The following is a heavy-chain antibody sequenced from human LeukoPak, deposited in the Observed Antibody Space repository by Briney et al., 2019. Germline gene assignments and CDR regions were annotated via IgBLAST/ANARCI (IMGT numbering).Heavy chain of an antibody. CDR2: VYTNGNT. CDR1: GGSISSYY. D-gene: IGHD3-22*01. CDR3: ARGDSSVSFDY. J-gene: IGHJ4*02. V-gene: IGHV4-4*07. Sequence: SETLSLTCTVSGGSISSYYWSWIWQPAGKGLEWIGRVYTNGNTNYNPSFKSRVTMSVDTSKNQFSLKLSSVTAADTAVYYCARGDSSVSFDYWGQGPLVPVSS.